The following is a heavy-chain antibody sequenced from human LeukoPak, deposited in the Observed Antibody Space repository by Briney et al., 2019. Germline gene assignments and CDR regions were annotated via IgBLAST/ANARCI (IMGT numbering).Heavy chain of an antibody. CDR3: ARDQMVRGWDAFDI. D-gene: IGHD3-10*01. Sequence: ASVKVSCKASGYTFTIYGINWVRQAPGQGLEWMGIINPSGGSTSYAQKFQGRVTMTRDTSTSTVYMELSSLRSEDTAVYYCARDQMVRGWDAFDIWGQGTMVTVSS. CDR2: INPSGGST. V-gene: IGHV1-46*01. CDR1: GYTFTIYG. J-gene: IGHJ3*02.